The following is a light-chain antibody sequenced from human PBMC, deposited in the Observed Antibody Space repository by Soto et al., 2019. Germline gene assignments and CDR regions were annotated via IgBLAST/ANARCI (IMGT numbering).Light chain of an antibody. CDR2: ASS. V-gene: IGKV1-12*01. Sequence: DIQMTQSPSSVSASVGDTVTITCRASQDILSWLAWYQQKPGEAPRLLIYASSNLQSGVPSRFRGSRPGTDFTLTISSLQPDDFATYYCQQANTFPITFGPGTRLDFK. CDR3: QQANTFPIT. CDR1: QDILSW. J-gene: IGKJ3*01.